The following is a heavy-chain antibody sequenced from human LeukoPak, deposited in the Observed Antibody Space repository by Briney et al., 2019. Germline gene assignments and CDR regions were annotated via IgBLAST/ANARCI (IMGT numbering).Heavy chain of an antibody. V-gene: IGHV4-31*03. CDR1: SGSISSGVYY. J-gene: IGHJ4*02. CDR3: ARGVRWLQLSYFDY. D-gene: IGHD5-24*01. CDR2: IYCSGST. Sequence: AQTLSLTCPVSSGSISSGVYYWSCIRPHPGKGLEWVGYIYCSGSTYYNPSLKSRVTISVDTSKNQFSLKLTSVTAADTAVYYCARGVRWLQLSYFDYWGQGTLVTVSS.